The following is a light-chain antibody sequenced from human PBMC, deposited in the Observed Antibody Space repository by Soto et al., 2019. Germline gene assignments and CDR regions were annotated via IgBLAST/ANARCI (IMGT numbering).Light chain of an antibody. J-gene: IGLJ3*02. Sequence: QPVLTQPPSVSGAPGQRVTISCSGTSSNIGAGYDVHWYHQVPGTAPKLLIYGNNNRPSGVPDRFSGSRSGTSASLAITGLQAEDEADYYCQSFETNLRGSVFGGGTKVTVL. CDR2: GNN. CDR3: QSFETNLRGSV. V-gene: IGLV1-40*01. CDR1: SSNIGAGYD.